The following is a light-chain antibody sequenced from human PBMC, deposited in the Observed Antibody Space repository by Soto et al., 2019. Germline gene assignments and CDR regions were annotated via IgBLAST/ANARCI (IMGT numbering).Light chain of an antibody. Sequence: QSALTQPASVSGSPGQSITISCTGTSSDVGTYNYVSWYQQHPGKAPKLMIYDVSSRPSGVSNRFSGSKSGNTASLTISGLQAEDDADYYCSSYTSSSNVVFGGGTKLTVL. J-gene: IGLJ2*01. CDR3: SSYTSSSNVV. CDR2: DVS. CDR1: SSDVGTYNY. V-gene: IGLV2-14*01.